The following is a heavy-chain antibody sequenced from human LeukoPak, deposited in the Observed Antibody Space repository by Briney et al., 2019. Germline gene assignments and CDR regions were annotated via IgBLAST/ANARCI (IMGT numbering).Heavy chain of an antibody. D-gene: IGHD6-13*01. CDR3: VHRQMGSSWYSFDY. Sequence: SGPALVKPTQTLTLTCTFSGFSLTTSGMAVSWIRQPPGKALEWLALIYWMDEKRYSPSLKSRLTITKDTPKNQVVLTMTNMDPVDTATYYCVHRQMGSSWYSFDYWGQGILVTVSS. CDR2: IYWMDEK. J-gene: IGHJ4*02. CDR1: GFSLTTSGMA. V-gene: IGHV2-5*01.